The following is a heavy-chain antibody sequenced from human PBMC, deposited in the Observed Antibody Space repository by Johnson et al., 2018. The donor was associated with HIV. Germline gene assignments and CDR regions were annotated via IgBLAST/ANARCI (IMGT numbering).Heavy chain of an antibody. CDR1: GFTFSSYA. D-gene: IGHD1-26*01. CDR3: AKEYLRYSGTYAGAFDI. V-gene: IGHV3-30*18. Sequence: LVESGGGVVQPGRSLRLSCAASGFTFSSYAMHWVRQAPGKGLEWVAGIYYAGSNKYYADSMKGRFTISRDNYQNTLYLQMNSLRAEDTAVSYCAKEYLRYSGTYAGAFDIWGQGTMVTVSS. CDR2: IYYAGSNK. J-gene: IGHJ3*02.